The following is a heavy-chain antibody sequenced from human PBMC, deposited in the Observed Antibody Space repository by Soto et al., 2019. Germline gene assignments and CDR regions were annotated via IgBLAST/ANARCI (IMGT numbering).Heavy chain of an antibody. Sequence: PGESLKISCQGSGYSFTSYWIGWVRQMPGKGLEWMGIIYPGDSDTRYSPSFQGQVTISADKSISTAYLQWSSLKASDTAMYYCAIPSYYYGSGSLERIFDYWGQGTLVTVSS. CDR1: GYSFTSYW. J-gene: IGHJ4*02. D-gene: IGHD3-10*01. V-gene: IGHV5-51*01. CDR2: IYPGDSDT. CDR3: AIPSYYYGSGSLERIFDY.